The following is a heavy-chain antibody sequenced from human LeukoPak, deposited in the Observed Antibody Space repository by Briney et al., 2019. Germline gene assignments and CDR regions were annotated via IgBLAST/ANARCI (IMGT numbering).Heavy chain of an antibody. J-gene: IGHJ5*02. CDR1: GFTFSSYE. V-gene: IGHV3-48*03. Sequence: PGRSLRLSCAASGFTFSSYEMNWVRQAPGKGLEWVSYISSSGSTIYYADSVKGRFTISRDNAKNSVYLQMNSLRGEDTAVYYCARDASRTGTTWGQGTLVTVSS. D-gene: IGHD1-1*01. CDR2: ISSSGSTI. CDR3: ARDASRTGTT.